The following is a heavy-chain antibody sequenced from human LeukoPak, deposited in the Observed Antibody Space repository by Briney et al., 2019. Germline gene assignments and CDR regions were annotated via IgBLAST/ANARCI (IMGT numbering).Heavy chain of an antibody. CDR1: GFTFSDYY. Sequence: GGSLRLSCAASGFTFSDYYMTWIRQAPGKGLEWVSYISSSGITIYYADSVKGRFTISRDNAKNSMYLQMNSLRAEDTAVYYCARGVDYYYYYMDVWGKGTTVTVSS. V-gene: IGHV3-11*04. CDR2: ISSSGITI. J-gene: IGHJ6*03. CDR3: ARGVDYYYYYMDV.